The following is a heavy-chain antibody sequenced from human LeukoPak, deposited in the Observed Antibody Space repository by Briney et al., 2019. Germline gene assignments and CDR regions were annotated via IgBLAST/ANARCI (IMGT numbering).Heavy chain of an antibody. D-gene: IGHD3-22*01. J-gene: IGHJ4*02. CDR1: GFVFRHSW. V-gene: IGHV3-7*03. CDR3: VRDRGYSTFDY. Sequence: PGGSLRLSCEASGFVFRHSWMSWVRQAPGKGLDWVANINLDGSDIHYLDSLTRRLTISRDNAKDSLYLQMNGLRAEDTAVYFCVRDRGYSTFDYWGQGTLVTVSS. CDR2: INLDGSDI.